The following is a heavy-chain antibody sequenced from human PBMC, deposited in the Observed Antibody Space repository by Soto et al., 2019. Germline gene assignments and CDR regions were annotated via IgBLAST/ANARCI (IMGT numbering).Heavy chain of an antibody. CDR2: IYWDDDK. CDR1: GFSLSTSGVG. CDR3: AQWGTLAAAGTFFDP. V-gene: IGHV2-5*02. J-gene: IGHJ5*02. Sequence: SGPTLVNPTQTLTLTCTFSGFSLSTSGVGVGWIRQPPGKALEWLALIYWDDDKRYSPSLKSRLTITKDTSKNQVVLTMTNMDPVDTATYYCAQWGTLAAAGTFFDPWGQGTLVTVSS. D-gene: IGHD6-13*01.